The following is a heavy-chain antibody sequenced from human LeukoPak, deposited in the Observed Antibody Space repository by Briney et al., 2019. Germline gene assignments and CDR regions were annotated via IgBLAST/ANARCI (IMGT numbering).Heavy chain of an antibody. CDR1: GFTFNSYA. CDR3: GKTTVGYSSGRYPGWPVDY. CDR2: IFGSGGSQ. D-gene: IGHD2-15*01. Sequence: GGSLRLSCAASGFTFNSYAMYWVRQAPGKGLEWISGIFGSGGSQHYADSVKDRFTISRDNSQEIVYLQLDSLRVEDTALYYCGKTTVGYSSGRYPGWPVDYWGQGALVTVSS. J-gene: IGHJ4*02. V-gene: IGHV3-23*01.